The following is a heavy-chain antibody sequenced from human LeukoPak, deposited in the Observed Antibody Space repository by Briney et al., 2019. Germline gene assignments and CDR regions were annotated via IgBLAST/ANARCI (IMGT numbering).Heavy chain of an antibody. V-gene: IGHV3-23*01. D-gene: IGHD2-15*01. Sequence: GGSLRLSCAASEFAFSSFAMAWVRQAPGKGLEWVSGIIGSGGTTYYADSVKGRFTISRDNAKNSLYLQMNSLRAEDTAVYYCASGSRSDAFDIWGQGTMVTVSS. CDR2: IIGSGGTT. CDR3: ASGSRSDAFDI. CDR1: EFAFSSFA. J-gene: IGHJ3*02.